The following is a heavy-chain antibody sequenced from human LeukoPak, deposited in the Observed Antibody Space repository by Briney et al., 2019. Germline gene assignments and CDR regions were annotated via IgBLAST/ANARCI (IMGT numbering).Heavy chain of an antibody. CDR1: GFTFSSYE. J-gene: IGHJ4*02. CDR2: IWHDGRNP. Sequence: GGSLRLSCAASGFTFSSYEMHWVRQTPGKGLEWVAVIWHDGRNPDYADSVKGRFVISRDNSKNTVFLQMNSLRADDTAVYYCARRMYDYWSARYPLAFNFWGQGTPVTVSS. V-gene: IGHV3-33*08. D-gene: IGHD3-3*01. CDR3: ARRMYDYWSARYPLAFNF.